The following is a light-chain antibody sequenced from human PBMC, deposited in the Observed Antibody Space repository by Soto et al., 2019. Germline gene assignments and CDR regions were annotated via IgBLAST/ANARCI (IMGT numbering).Light chain of an antibody. J-gene: IGKJ2*01. CDR2: GAS. Sequence: EIVLTQSPGTLSLSPGERATLSCGASQSVSSSYLAWFQQKPGQAPRLLIYGASSRAPSIPDRFSGSGSGTDFTLTINSLEPDDFAVYYCYQYGSSPYTVGQGTKLEIK. CDR3: YQYGSSPYT. V-gene: IGKV3-20*01. CDR1: QSVSSSY.